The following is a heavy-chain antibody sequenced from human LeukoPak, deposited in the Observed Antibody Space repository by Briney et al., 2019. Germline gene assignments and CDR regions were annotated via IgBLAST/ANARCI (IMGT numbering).Heavy chain of an antibody. CDR1: GGSISSYY. Sequence: SETLSLTCTVSGGSISSYYWSWIRQPPGKGLEWIGYIYYSGSTNYNPSLKSRVTISVDTSKNQFSLKLSSVTAADTAVYYCARDKGHSYGSFDYWGQGTLVTVSS. J-gene: IGHJ4*02. CDR3: ARDKGHSYGSFDY. CDR2: IYYSGST. D-gene: IGHD5-18*01. V-gene: IGHV4-59*01.